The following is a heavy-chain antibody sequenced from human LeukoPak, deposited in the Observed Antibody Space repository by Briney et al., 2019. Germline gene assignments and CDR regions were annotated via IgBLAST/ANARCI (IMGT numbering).Heavy chain of an antibody. CDR1: GYTLTELS. Sequence: GASVKVSCKVSGYTLTELSMHWVRQAPGKGLEWMGGFDPEDGETIYAQKFQGRVTMTEDTSTDTAYMELSSLRSEDTAVYYCARDVIYDYGDSYDYWGQGTLVTVSS. CDR2: FDPEDGET. J-gene: IGHJ4*02. V-gene: IGHV1-24*01. D-gene: IGHD4-17*01. CDR3: ARDVIYDYGDSYDY.